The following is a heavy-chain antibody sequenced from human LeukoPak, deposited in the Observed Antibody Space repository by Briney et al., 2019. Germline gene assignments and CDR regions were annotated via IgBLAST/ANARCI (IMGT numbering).Heavy chain of an antibody. CDR2: TYYRSKWYN. CDR3: ARNLGYCSSTSCYNGFDY. CDR1: GDSVSSNSAA. J-gene: IGHJ4*02. D-gene: IGHD2-2*02. V-gene: IGHV6-1*01. Sequence: SQTLSLTCAISGDSVSSNSAAWNWIRQSPSRGLEWLGRTYYRSKWYNDYAVSVKSRITINPDTSKNQFSLQLNSVTPEDTAVYYCARNLGYCSSTSCYNGFDYWGQGTLVTVSS.